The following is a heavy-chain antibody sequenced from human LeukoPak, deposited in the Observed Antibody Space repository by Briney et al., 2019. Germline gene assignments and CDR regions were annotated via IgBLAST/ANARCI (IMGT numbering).Heavy chain of an antibody. D-gene: IGHD3-3*01. V-gene: IGHV1-2*02. CDR2: INPNSGGT. CDR3: ARELLRFYAFDI. J-gene: IGHJ3*02. CDR1: GYTFTGYY. Sequence: ASVKVSCKASGYTFTGYYMHWVRQAPGQGLEWMGWINPNSGGTNYAQKFQGRVTTTRDTSISTAYMELSRLRSDDTAVYYCARELLRFYAFDIWGQGTMVTVSS.